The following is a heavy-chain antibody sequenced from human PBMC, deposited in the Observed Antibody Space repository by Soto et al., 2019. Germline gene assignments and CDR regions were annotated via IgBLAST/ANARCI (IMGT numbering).Heavy chain of an antibody. Sequence: SLRLSCAASGFTFISYAMHWVRQAPGKGLEWVAVISYDGSNKYYADSVKGRFTISRDNSKNTLYLQMNSLRAEDTAVYYCARERRRIVPKSTVKSDPPAGFDYWGQGTLVTVSS. CDR2: ISYDGSNK. V-gene: IGHV3-30-3*01. J-gene: IGHJ4*02. CDR3: ARERRRIVPKSTVKSDPPAGFDY. D-gene: IGHD4-4*01. CDR1: GFTFISYA.